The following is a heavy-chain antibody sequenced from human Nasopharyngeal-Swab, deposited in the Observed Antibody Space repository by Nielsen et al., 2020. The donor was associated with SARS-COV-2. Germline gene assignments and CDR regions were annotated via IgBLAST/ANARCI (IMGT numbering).Heavy chain of an antibody. D-gene: IGHD4-17*01. CDR2: MNPNSGNT. Sequence: ASVKVSCKASGYTLTSYDINWVRQATGQGLEWMGWMNPNSGNTGYAQKFQGRVTMTRNTSISTAYMELSSLRSEDTAVYYCARGGYGDYLGYYYMDVWGKGTTVTVSS. V-gene: IGHV1-8*01. CDR3: ARGGYGDYLGYYYMDV. J-gene: IGHJ6*03. CDR1: GYTLTSYD.